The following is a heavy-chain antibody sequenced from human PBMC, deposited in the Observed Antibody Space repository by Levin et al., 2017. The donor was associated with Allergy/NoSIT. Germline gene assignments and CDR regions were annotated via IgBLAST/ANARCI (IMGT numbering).Heavy chain of an antibody. V-gene: IGHV3-23*01. Sequence: GESLKISCAASGFTFNNYAMSWVRQAPGKGLEWVSAIINSGVGTYYADSVKGRFTISRDNSKNTMYLQMNSLRAEGTAVYFCAKDAIRGSDQPYYFDYWGQGTLVTASS. CDR1: GFTFNNYA. D-gene: IGHD6-19*01. CDR2: IINSGVGT. J-gene: IGHJ4*02. CDR3: AKDAIRGSDQPYYFDY.